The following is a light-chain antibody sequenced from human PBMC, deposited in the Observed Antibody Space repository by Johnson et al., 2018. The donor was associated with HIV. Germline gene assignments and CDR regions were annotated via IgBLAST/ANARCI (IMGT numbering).Light chain of an antibody. Sequence: QSVLTQPPSVSAAPGQKVTISCSGSSSNIGTNYVSWYQHLPGTAPKLLIYDNNKRPSGIPDRFSGSKSGTSSTLGITGLQTGDEADYYCGTWDISLIVFYVFGTGTKVTVL. V-gene: IGLV1-51*01. CDR2: DNN. CDR3: GTWDISLIVFYV. J-gene: IGLJ1*01. CDR1: SSNIGTNY.